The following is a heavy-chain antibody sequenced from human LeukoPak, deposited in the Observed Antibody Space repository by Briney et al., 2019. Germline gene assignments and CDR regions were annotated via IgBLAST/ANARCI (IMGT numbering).Heavy chain of an antibody. J-gene: IGHJ4*02. V-gene: IGHV1-3*01. CDR2: INAGTGNT. CDR3: AREHGYDSGWSYPYLFDY. Sequence: ASVKVSCQASGFTFSSYAMHWLRQAPGQGLEWMGWINAGTGNTKYSQKFQGRITITRDTSASTAYMELNSLRSEDTAMYFCAREHGYDSGWSYPYLFDYWGQGTLVSVSS. CDR1: GFTFSSYA. D-gene: IGHD6-19*01.